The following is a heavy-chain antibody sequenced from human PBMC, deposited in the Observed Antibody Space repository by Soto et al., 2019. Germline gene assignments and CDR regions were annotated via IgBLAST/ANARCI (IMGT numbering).Heavy chain of an antibody. D-gene: IGHD1-26*01. J-gene: IGHJ4*02. V-gene: IGHV3-23*01. CDR2: ISGGGSST. CDR1: EFTFSTYA. CDR3: AKASGSYVFDY. Sequence: EVQLLESGGGLVQPGGSLRLSCAASEFTFSTYAMTWVRQVPGKGLQWVSAISGGGSSTYHADSVKGRFSISRDNSKNTLYLQMNSLRAEDTAVYYCAKASGSYVFDYWGQGTLVTVSS.